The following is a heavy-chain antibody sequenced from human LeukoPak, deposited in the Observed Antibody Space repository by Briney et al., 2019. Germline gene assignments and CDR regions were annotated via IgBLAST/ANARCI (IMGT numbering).Heavy chain of an antibody. V-gene: IGHV3-30*03. J-gene: IGHJ3*02. D-gene: IGHD3-3*01. Sequence: GGSLRLSCAASGFTFSNYGMNWVRQAPGKGLEWVVVRSHDGSNNNYADSVKGRFTISRDNSKNTLYLQMNSLKTEDTAVYYCTTGLGRLRFLEWFDAFGIWGQRTMVTVSS. CDR1: GFTFSNYG. CDR3: TTGLGRLRFLEWFDAFGI. CDR2: RSHDGSNN.